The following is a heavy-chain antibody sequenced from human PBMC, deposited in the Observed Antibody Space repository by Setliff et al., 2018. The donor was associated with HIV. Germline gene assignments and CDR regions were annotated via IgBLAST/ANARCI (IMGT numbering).Heavy chain of an antibody. J-gene: IGHJ6*03. CDR2: ISAYNGNT. D-gene: IGHD1-26*01. CDR1: GGTFSSYA. Sequence: ASVKVSCKASGGTFSSYAISWVRQAPGQGLEWMGWISAYNGNTNYAQKLQGRVTMTTDTSTSTAYMELRSLRSDDTAVYYCARTGSYVGYYYYYYMDVWGKGTTVTVSS. V-gene: IGHV1-18*01. CDR3: ARTGSYVGYYYYYYMDV.